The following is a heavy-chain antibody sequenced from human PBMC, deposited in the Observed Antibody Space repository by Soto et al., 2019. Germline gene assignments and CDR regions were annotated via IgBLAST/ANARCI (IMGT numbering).Heavy chain of an antibody. Sequence: SVKVSCKASGGTFSSYAISWVRQAPGQGLEWMGGIIPIFGTANYAQKFQGRVTITADESTSTAYMELSSLRSDDTAVYYCVKSYYYDSSGYDDYWGQGTLVTVSS. CDR3: VKSYYYDSSGYDDY. D-gene: IGHD3-22*01. V-gene: IGHV1-69*13. CDR1: GGTFSSYA. CDR2: IIPIFGTA. J-gene: IGHJ4*02.